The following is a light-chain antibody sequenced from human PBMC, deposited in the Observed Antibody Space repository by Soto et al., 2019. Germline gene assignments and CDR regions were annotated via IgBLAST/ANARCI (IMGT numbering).Light chain of an antibody. CDR2: GAS. Sequence: EIVLTQSPGTLSLSPGERATLSCRASQSGSSNYLAWYKEKPGQAPRLLLYGASSRATSIPDRFSGSGSGTDVTLTISRLEPEDFAVYYCQQYGNLPLTFGGGTKVEI. CDR3: QQYGNLPLT. J-gene: IGKJ4*01. CDR1: QSGSSNY. V-gene: IGKV3-20*01.